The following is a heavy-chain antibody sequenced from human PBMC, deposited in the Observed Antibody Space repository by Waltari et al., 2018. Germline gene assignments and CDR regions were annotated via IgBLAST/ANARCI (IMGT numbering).Heavy chain of an antibody. Sequence: EVQPVQSGAEVKKPGATVKISCKASGYTLTDSYIHWVQQAPGKGLEWMGRVDPADSETIYAEKFQGRVTITADTSTDTAYMELSSLRSEDTAVYYCATVLTTVPTYWFDPWGQGTLVTVSS. J-gene: IGHJ5*02. CDR3: ATVLTTVPTYWFDP. CDR1: GYTLTDSY. D-gene: IGHD4-4*01. V-gene: IGHV1-69-2*01. CDR2: VDPADSET.